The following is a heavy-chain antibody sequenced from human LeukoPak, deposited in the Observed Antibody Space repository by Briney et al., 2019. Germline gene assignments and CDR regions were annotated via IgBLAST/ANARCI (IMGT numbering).Heavy chain of an antibody. CDR3: ARDTFSGSYPYYYYGMDV. CDR1: GGTFSSYA. J-gene: IGHJ6*02. CDR2: IIPILGIA. D-gene: IGHD1-26*01. V-gene: IGHV1-69*04. Sequence: ASVKVSCKASGGTFSSYAISWVRQAPGQGLEWMGRIIPILGIANYAQKFQGRVTITADKSTSTAYMELSSLRSEDTAVYYCARDTFSGSYPYYYYGMDVWGQGTTVTVSS.